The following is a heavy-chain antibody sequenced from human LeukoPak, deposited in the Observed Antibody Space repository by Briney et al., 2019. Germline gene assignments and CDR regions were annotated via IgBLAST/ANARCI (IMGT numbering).Heavy chain of an antibody. D-gene: IGHD5-12*01. Sequence: SVKVSCEASGGTFSSYAISWVRQAPGQGLEWMGGIIPIFGTANYAQKFQGRVTITTDESTSTAYMELSSLRSEDTAVYYCASESGYSGYDSGVVDYWGQGTLVTVSS. J-gene: IGHJ4*02. CDR1: GGTFSSYA. CDR2: IIPIFGTA. CDR3: ASESGYSGYDSGVVDY. V-gene: IGHV1-69*05.